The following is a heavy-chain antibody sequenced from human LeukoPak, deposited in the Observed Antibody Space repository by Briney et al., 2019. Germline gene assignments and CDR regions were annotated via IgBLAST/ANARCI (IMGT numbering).Heavy chain of an antibody. CDR1: GGSISTYY. CDR2: ISGSGGST. CDR3: AREVADYYGSGSYYYYYYGMDV. V-gene: IGHV3-23*01. Sequence: ETLSLTCTVSGGSISTYYWSWIRQPPGKGLEWVSAISGSGGSTYCADSVKGRFTISRDNSKNTLYLQMNSLRAEDTAVYYCAREVADYYGSGSYYYYYYGMDVWGQGTTVTVSS. D-gene: IGHD3-10*01. J-gene: IGHJ6*02.